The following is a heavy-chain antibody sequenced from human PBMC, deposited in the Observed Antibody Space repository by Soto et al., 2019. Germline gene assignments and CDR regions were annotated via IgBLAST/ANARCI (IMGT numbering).Heavy chain of an antibody. D-gene: IGHD1-1*01. CDR2: ISYDGSNK. CDR1: GFTFSSYA. CDR3: ARESTDWNPVISGFDP. J-gene: IGHJ5*02. Sequence: GGSLRLSCAASGFTFSSYAMHWVRQAPGKGLEWVAVISYDGSNKYYADSVKGRFTISRDNSKNTLYLQMNSLRAEDTAVYYCARESTDWNPVISGFDPWGQGTLVTVSS. V-gene: IGHV3-30-3*01.